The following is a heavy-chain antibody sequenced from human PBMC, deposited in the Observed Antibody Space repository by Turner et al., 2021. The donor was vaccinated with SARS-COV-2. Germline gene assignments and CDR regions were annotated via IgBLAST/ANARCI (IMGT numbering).Heavy chain of an antibody. Sequence: QVQLQESGPGLVKPSQTLSLTCTVSGGSISSGGYYWSWIRQHPGKGLEWIGYIYNSGNTYYTPSLKSRVTRSVDSSKNQFSLKLSSVTAADTAVYFCARSSTSSNRFDYWGQGTLVTVSS. CDR3: ARSSTSSNRFDY. D-gene: IGHD6-13*01. CDR1: GGSISSGGYY. J-gene: IGHJ4*02. V-gene: IGHV4-31*03. CDR2: IYNSGNT.